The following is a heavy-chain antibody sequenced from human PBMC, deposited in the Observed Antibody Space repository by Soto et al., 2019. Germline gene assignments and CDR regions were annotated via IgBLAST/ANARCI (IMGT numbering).Heavy chain of an antibody. CDR2: VYHSGST. Sequence: QLQLQESGSGLVKPSQTLSLTCAVSGGSISSGGYSWSWIRQPPGKGLEWIGYVYHSGSTYYHPSLKSRATISVDRSKNQSSLKLSSVTAADTAVYYCARVPVGCGELDFDYWGQGTLVTVSS. CDR3: ARVPVGCGELDFDY. V-gene: IGHV4-30-2*01. D-gene: IGHD3-10*01. J-gene: IGHJ4*02. CDR1: GGSISSGGYS.